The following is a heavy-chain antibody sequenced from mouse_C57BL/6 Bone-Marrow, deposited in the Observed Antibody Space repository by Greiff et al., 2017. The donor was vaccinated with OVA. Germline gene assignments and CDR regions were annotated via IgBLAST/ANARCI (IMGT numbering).Heavy chain of an antibody. Sequence: QVQLQQSGPELVKPGASVKISCKASGYAFSSSWMNWVKQRPGKGLEWIGRIYPGDGDTNYNGKFKGKATLTADKSSSTAYMQLSSLTSEDSAVYFCLYYGNYDWGQGTTLTVSS. V-gene: IGHV1-82*01. J-gene: IGHJ2*01. D-gene: IGHD2-1*01. CDR3: LYYGNYD. CDR1: GYAFSSSW. CDR2: IYPGDGDT.